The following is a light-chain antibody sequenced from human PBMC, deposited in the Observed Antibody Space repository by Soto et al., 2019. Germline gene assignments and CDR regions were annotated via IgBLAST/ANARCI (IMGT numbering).Light chain of an antibody. V-gene: IGKV1-5*01. CDR3: QPYDDYPLT. Sequence: DIQMTQSPSTLSASVGDRVTITCRASQTIRTWLAWYQQKPGTAPKFLIYDASTLESGVPSRFSGSGSGTEFTLTISSLQPDDFATYSCQPYDDYPLTFGGGTKVEIK. CDR2: DAS. CDR1: QTIRTW. J-gene: IGKJ4*01.